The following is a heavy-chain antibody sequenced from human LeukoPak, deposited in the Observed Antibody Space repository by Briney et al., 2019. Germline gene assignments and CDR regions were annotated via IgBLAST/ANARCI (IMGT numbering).Heavy chain of an antibody. CDR2: ISWNSGSI. Sequence: GGSLRLSCAASGFTFDDYAMHWVRQAPGKGLEWVSGISWNSGSIGYADSVKGRFTISRDNAKNSLYLQMNSLRAEDTALYYCAKAFSSGWYPGGMDVWGQGTTVTVSS. D-gene: IGHD6-19*01. J-gene: IGHJ6*02. CDR3: AKAFSSGWYPGGMDV. CDR1: GFTFDDYA. V-gene: IGHV3-9*01.